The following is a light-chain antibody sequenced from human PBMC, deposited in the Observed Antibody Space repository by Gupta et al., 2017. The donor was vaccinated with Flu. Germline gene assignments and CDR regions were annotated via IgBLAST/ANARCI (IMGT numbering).Light chain of an antibody. V-gene: IGLV2-14*01. J-gene: IGLJ1*01. CDR1: SSDVGGSTY. CDR3: TSSTTTSTLWV. CDR2: DVS. Sequence: QSALTQPASVSWYPGQSITFSRTGTSSDVGGSTYVSWYQQHPAKDHKLRMDDVSNRPSGVSSRFSCSKAGTKAYTSISGLQAEDEAENYCTSSTTTSTLWVFGTGTKLTVL.